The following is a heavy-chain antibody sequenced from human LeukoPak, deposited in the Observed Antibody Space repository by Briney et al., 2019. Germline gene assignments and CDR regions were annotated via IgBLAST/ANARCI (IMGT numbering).Heavy chain of an antibody. CDR1: GFTFSSQA. J-gene: IGHJ6*02. CDR3: AKWDYYYGMDV. Sequence: GSLRLSCATSGFTFSSQAMSWVRQASGKGLEWVSAISGSGGSKYYADSVKGRLTISRDNSKNTLYLQMNSLRAEDTAVYYCAKWDYYYGMDVWGQGTTVTVSS. CDR2: ISGSGGSK. V-gene: IGHV3-23*01.